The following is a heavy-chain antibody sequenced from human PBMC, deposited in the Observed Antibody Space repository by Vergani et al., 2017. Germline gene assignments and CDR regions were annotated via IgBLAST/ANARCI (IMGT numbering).Heavy chain of an antibody. V-gene: IGHV5-10-1*01. CDR1: GYSFTSYW. D-gene: IGHD3-16*01. J-gene: IGHJ4*02. CDR2: IDPSDSYT. Sequence: EVQLVQSGAEVKKPGESLRISCKGSGYSFTSYWISWVRQMPGKGLEWMGRIDPSDSYTNYSPSFQGHVTISADKSISTAYLQWSSLKASDRAMYYCARVNTFGGVNGVLDYWGQGTLVTVSS. CDR3: ARVNTFGGVNGVLDY.